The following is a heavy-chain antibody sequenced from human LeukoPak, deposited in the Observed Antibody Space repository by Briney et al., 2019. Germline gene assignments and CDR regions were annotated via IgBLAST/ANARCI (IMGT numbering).Heavy chain of an antibody. Sequence: ASVKVSCKASGYSFTDYYTHWVRQAPGQGLEWLGWIDPNSGGTNYAQKFQGRVTMTRDTSINTAYVELSRLTSDDTGVYYCATERGQWLADYYYYGMDVWGQGTTVTVSS. D-gene: IGHD6-19*01. CDR1: GYSFTDYY. J-gene: IGHJ6*02. CDR3: ATERGQWLADYYYYGMDV. CDR2: IDPNSGGT. V-gene: IGHV1-2*02.